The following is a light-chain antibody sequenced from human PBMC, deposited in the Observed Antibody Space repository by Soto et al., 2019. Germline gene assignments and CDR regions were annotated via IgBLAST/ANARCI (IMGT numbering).Light chain of an antibody. CDR2: DVS. CDR3: CSYAGNKTVV. V-gene: IGLV2-11*01. CDR1: DSDVGAYDS. J-gene: IGLJ3*02. Sequence: QSALAQPASVSGSPGQSITISCTGTDSDVGAYDSVSWYRQHPHKAPQLIIYDVSRRPSGVPDRFSGSKSGNTASLTISGLQAEDEAVYYCCSYAGNKTVVFGGGTQLTVL.